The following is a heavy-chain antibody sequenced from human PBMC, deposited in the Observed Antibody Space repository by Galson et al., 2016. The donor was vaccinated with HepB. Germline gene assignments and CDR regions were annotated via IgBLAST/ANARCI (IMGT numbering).Heavy chain of an antibody. V-gene: IGHV3-30*18. J-gene: IGHJ3*02. D-gene: IGHD3-9*01. CDR2: ISYDGNNK. CDR1: GFTFSSYG. Sequence: LRLSCAASGFTFSSYGIHWVRQAPGKGLEWVAVISYDGNNKYYADSVKGRFTISRDNSKNTLYLQMSSLRAEDTAVYYCAKKAHILTGPDAFDIWGQGTMVTVSS. CDR3: AKKAHILTGPDAFDI.